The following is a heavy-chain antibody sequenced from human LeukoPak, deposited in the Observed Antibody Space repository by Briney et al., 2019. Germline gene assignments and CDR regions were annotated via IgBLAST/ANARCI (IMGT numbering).Heavy chain of an antibody. V-gene: IGHV3-15*01. CDR3: TIDSTPFDS. CDR1: GFTFSNTW. CDR2: IKSKTDGGTA. J-gene: IGHJ4*02. Sequence: GGSLRLSCAASGFTFSNTWMSWVRQAPGKGLEWVGRIKSKTDGGTADYAAPVKGRITISRDDSKNMMYLQLNSLKTEDTAVYYCTIDSTPFDSWGQGTLVTVSS.